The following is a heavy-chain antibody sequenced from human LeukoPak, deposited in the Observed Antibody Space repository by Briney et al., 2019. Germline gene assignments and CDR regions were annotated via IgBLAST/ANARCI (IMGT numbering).Heavy chain of an antibody. CDR2: IYYSGRT. CDR3: VRDLVATIDHYYYGMDV. CDR1: GGSISSYY. V-gene: IGHV4-59*01. D-gene: IGHD5-12*01. Sequence: PSETLSLTCTVSGGSISSYYWSWIRQPPGKGLEWIGYIYYSGRTNYNPSLKSRVTISVDTSKNQLSLKLSSVTAADTAVYFCVRDLVATIDHYYYGMDVWGQGTTVTVSS. J-gene: IGHJ6*02.